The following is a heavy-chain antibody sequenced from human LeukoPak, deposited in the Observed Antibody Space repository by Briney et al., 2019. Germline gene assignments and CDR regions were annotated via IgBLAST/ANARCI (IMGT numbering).Heavy chain of an antibody. Sequence: GESLKISCKGSGYSFTSYWLGWVRQMPGKGLGWMGIIYPGDSATRSRPSFQGQVTISADKSISTAYLQWSSLKASDTAMYYCARIYCGGDCYSGAFDIWGQGTMVTVSS. D-gene: IGHD2-21*02. CDR1: GYSFTSYW. CDR2: IYPGDSAT. V-gene: IGHV5-51*01. CDR3: ARIYCGGDCYSGAFDI. J-gene: IGHJ3*02.